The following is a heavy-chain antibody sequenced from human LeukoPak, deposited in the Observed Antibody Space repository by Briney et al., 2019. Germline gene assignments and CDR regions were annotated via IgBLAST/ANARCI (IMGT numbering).Heavy chain of an antibody. CDR2: IYYSGTT. Sequence: PSETLSLTCTVSGGSIGKTSYYWGWIRQPPGKGLEWIGNIYYSGTTYYNPSLKSRVTISVDTSKNQFSLTLNSVTAADTAVYFCARFKQLGRSFDSWGLGSLVTVSS. V-gene: IGHV4-39*07. D-gene: IGHD1-1*01. J-gene: IGHJ4*02. CDR3: ARFKQLGRSFDS. CDR1: GGSIGKTSYY.